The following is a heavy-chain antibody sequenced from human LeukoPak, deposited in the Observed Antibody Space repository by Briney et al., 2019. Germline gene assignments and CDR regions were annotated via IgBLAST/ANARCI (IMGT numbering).Heavy chain of an antibody. CDR2: MNPDSGNT. V-gene: IGHV1-8*03. CDR3: ARGLDEAMITYYYYYMDV. Sequence: ASVKVSCKASGYTFTNYDINWVRQATGQGLEWMGWMNPDSGNTGYAQKFQDRVTITRNTSISTAYMELSSLRSEDTAVYYCARGLDEAMITYYYYYMDVWGKGTTVTVSS. CDR1: GYTFTNYD. D-gene: IGHD3-22*01. J-gene: IGHJ6*03.